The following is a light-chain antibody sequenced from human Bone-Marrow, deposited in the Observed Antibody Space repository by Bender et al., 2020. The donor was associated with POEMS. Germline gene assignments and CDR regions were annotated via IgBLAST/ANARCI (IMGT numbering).Light chain of an antibody. J-gene: IGLJ1*01. CDR2: EVS. Sequence: QSALTQPASVSGSPGQSITISCTGSSSDVGSYNLVAWYQQHPGKAPKVMIYEVSKRSSGVSNRFSGSKSGNTASLTISGLQAEDEADYYCCSYAGTYTFYVFGTGTKVTVL. CDR1: SSDVGSYNL. CDR3: CSYAGTYTFYV. V-gene: IGLV2-23*02.